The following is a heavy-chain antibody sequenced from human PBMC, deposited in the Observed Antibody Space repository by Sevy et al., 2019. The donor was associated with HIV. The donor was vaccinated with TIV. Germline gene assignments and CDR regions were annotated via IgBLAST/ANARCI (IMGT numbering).Heavy chain of an antibody. J-gene: IGHJ4*02. D-gene: IGHD3-3*01. Sequence: ASVKVSCEASKYTFTNYDINWVRQAPGQGLEWVGWINTNTGNPTYAQGFTGRFVFSLDTSVGTAYLQISSLKAEDTAVYYCAGASGSGVANNFFDYWGQGTLVTVSS. CDR3: AGASGSGVANNFFDY. CDR2: INTNTGNP. V-gene: IGHV7-4-1*02. CDR1: KYTFTNYD.